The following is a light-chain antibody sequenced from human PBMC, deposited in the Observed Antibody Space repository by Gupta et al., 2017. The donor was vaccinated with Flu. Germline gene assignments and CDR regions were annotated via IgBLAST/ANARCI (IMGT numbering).Light chain of an antibody. J-gene: IGLJ3*02. V-gene: IGLV3-21*02. CDR2: DDS. CDR3: QVWDSSSDLRV. CDR1: NIGSKS. Sequence: SYVLTQPPSVSVAPGQTARITCGGNNIGSKSVHWYQQKPSQAPVLVVYDDSGRPSGIPERFSGSNSGNTATLTSSRVEAGDAADYYCQVWDSSSDLRVFGGGTKLTVL.